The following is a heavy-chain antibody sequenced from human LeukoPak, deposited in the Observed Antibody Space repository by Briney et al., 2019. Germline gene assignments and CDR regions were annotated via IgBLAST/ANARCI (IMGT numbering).Heavy chain of an antibody. D-gene: IGHD3-10*02. V-gene: IGHV3-30*02. Sequence: GGSLRLSCAASGFTFSSYGMHWVRQAPGKGLEWVAFIRYDGSKKYYTDSVKGRFTISRDNSKNTLCLQMNSLRAEDTAVYYCAELGITMIGGVWGKGTTVTISS. CDR1: GFTFSSYG. CDR2: IRYDGSKK. CDR3: AELGITMIGGV. J-gene: IGHJ6*04.